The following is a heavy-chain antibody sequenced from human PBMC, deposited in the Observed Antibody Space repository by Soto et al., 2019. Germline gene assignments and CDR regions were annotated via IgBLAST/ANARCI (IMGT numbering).Heavy chain of an antibody. CDR3: AREQDNLKP. D-gene: IGHD1-20*01. V-gene: IGHV4-59*02. CDR2: VYHTGNT. J-gene: IGHJ4*02. CDR1: GVSVTGYY. Sequence: PSETLSLTCSVSGVSVTGYYWTWIRHSPGKGLEWIGYVYHTGNTYYNPSLESRVTILLDTSKNQVSLRLRSVTAADRAVHYCAREQDNLKPWGQGTLVTVSS.